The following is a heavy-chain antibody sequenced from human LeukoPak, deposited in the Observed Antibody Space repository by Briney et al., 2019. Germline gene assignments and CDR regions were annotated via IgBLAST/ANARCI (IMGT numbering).Heavy chain of an antibody. CDR1: GYTFTGYY. D-gene: IGHD3-10*01. CDR2: INPNSGGT. Sequence: ASVKVSCKASGYTFTGYYMHWVRQAPGQGLEWMGWINPNSGGTNYAQKFQGRVTMTEDTSTDTAYMELSSLRSEDTAVYYRATVRVSMVRGVITADWFDPWGQGTLVTVSS. V-gene: IGHV1-2*02. J-gene: IGHJ5*02. CDR3: ATVRVSMVRGVITADWFDP.